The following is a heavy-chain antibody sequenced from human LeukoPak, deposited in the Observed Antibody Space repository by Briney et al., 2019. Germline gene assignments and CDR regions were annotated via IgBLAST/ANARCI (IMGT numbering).Heavy chain of an antibody. Sequence: SETLSLTCTVSGGSVSSTSSSYFWNWMRQPPGKGLEWIGYIYHTGSTKYSPSLESRVTMSVDTFKNQFSLKLRSVTAADTAVYYCTRSIMNFYVSGTWGRGTLVTVSS. CDR2: IYHTGST. CDR3: TRSIMNFYVSGT. J-gene: IGHJ5*02. CDR1: GGSVSSTSSSYF. V-gene: IGHV4-61*01. D-gene: IGHD3-10*01.